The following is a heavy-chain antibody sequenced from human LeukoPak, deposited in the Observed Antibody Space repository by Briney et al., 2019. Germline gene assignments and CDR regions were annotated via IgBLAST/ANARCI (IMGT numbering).Heavy chain of an antibody. J-gene: IGHJ4*02. CDR2: IIPIFGTA. V-gene: IGHV1-69*13. CDR3: ARDLLWFGESLY. CDR1: GGTFSSYA. Sequence: SVKVSCKASGGTFSSYAISWVRQAPGQGLEWMGGIIPIFGTANYAQKFQGRVTITADESTSTAYMELSSLRSEDTAVYYCARDLLWFGESLYWGQGTLVTVSS. D-gene: IGHD3-10*01.